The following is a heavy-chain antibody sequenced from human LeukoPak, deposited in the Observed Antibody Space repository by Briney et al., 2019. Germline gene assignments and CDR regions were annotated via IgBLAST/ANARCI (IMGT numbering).Heavy chain of an antibody. J-gene: IGHJ6*03. CDR1: GGSISRYY. D-gene: IGHD1-26*01. CDR3: ARGHVGGAYYYYMDV. Sequence: SETLSLTCTVSGGSISRYYWTWIRQPPGKGLEWIGYIYYSGSTNYNPSLKSRVTMSVDTSKNQFSLKLNSVTAADTAVYYCARGHVGGAYYYYMDVWGKGTTVTVSS. CDR2: IYYSGST. V-gene: IGHV4-59*12.